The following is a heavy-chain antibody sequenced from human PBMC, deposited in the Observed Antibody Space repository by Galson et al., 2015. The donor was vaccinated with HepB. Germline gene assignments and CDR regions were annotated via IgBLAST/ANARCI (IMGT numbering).Heavy chain of an antibody. J-gene: IGHJ4*02. Sequence: SLRLSCAASGFTFTDYWMSWVRQAPGKGLEWVANINKDGNDRYYMDSVEGRFTVSRDNAKNSLYLQMNSLRVEDTALYYCARADALRTVDSWGQGALVTVSS. CDR2: INKDGNDR. CDR1: GFTFTDYW. CDR3: ARADALRTVDS. V-gene: IGHV3-7*03.